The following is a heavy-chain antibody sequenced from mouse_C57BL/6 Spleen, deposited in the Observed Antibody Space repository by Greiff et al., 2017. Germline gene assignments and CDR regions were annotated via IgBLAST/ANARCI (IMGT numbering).Heavy chain of an antibody. D-gene: IGHD4-1*01. CDR2: IDPSDSET. Sequence: QVQLQQPGAELVRPGSSVKLSCKASGYTFTSYWMHWVKQRPIQGLEWIGNIDPSDSETHYNQKFKDKATVTVDKSSSTAYMQLSSLTSEDSAVYYCARGETGTRYFDVWGTGTTVTVSS. J-gene: IGHJ1*03. CDR3: ARGETGTRYFDV. V-gene: IGHV1-52*01. CDR1: GYTFTSYW.